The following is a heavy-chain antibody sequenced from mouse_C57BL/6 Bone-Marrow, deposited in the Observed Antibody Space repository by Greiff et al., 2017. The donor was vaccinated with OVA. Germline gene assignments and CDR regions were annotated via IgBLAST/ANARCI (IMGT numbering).Heavy chain of an antibody. CDR3: ARRRGIYYDYDGEAY. D-gene: IGHD2-4*01. CDR1: GYTFTSYG. J-gene: IGHJ3*01. V-gene: IGHV1-81*01. Sequence: QVQLKQSGAELARPGASVKLSCKASGYTFTSYGISWVKQRTGQGLEWIGEIYPRSGNTYYNEKFKGKATLTADKSSSTAYMELRSLTSEDSAVYFCARRRGIYYDYDGEAYWGQGTLVTVSA. CDR2: IYPRSGNT.